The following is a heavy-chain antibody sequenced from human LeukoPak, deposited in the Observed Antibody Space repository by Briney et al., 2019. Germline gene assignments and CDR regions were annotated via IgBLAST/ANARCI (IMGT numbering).Heavy chain of an antibody. CDR2: IRSKAYGGTT. Sequence: PGGSLRLSCTASGFTFGDYAMSWVRQAPGKGLEWVGFIRSKAYGGTTEYAASVKGRFTISRDDSKSIAYLQMNSLKTEDTAVYYCTRQVTIFGVVIGMAYWGQGTLVTVSS. J-gene: IGHJ4*02. CDR3: TRQVTIFGVVIGMAY. CDR1: GFTFGDYA. V-gene: IGHV3-49*04. D-gene: IGHD3-3*01.